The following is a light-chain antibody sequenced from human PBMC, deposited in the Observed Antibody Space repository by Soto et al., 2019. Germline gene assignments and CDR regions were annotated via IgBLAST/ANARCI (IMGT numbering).Light chain of an antibody. CDR2: DAS. J-gene: IGKJ5*01. CDR1: QSVRTY. CDR3: QQRTNRPSST. V-gene: IGKV3-11*01. Sequence: EVVLTQSPATLSLSPGERATLSCRASQSVRTYLAWYQQTPGQAPRLLIHDASSRATGIPARFSGSGSGTDFTLTISSLEPEDFAVYYCQQRTNRPSSTFGQGTRLEI.